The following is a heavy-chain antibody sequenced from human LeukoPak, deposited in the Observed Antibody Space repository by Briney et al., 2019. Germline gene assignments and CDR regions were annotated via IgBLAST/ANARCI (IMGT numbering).Heavy chain of an antibody. Sequence: ASVKVSCKASGYTFTGYYMHWVRQAPGQGLEWMGRINPNSGGTNYAQKFQGRVTMTRDTSISTAYMELSRLRSDDTPVYYCARGSRFINWNYPRFADWGQGTLFTVSS. J-gene: IGHJ4*02. CDR3: ARGSRFINWNYPRFAD. V-gene: IGHV1-2*06. CDR1: GYTFTGYY. CDR2: INPNSGGT. D-gene: IGHD1-7*01.